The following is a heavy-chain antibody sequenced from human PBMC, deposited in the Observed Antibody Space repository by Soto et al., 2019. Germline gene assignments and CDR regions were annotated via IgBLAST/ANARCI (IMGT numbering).Heavy chain of an antibody. V-gene: IGHV3-11*01. CDR2: ISSSGSTI. CDR1: GFTFSDYY. CDR3: ARDPVTMVRGVTTYYFDY. J-gene: IGHJ4*02. Sequence: GVSLRLSCAASGFTFSDYYMSWIRQAPGKGLEWVSYISSSGSTIYYADSVKGRFTISRDNAKNSLYLQMNSLRAEDTAVYYCARDPVTMVRGVTTYYFDYWGQGTLVTVSS. D-gene: IGHD3-10*01.